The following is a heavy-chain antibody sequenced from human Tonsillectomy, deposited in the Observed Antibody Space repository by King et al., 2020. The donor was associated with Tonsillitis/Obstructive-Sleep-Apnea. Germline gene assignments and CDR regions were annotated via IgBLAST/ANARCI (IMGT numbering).Heavy chain of an antibody. CDR1: GFTFNSYS. J-gene: IGHJ4*02. CDR3: ARDSWGYTPGLAGY. V-gene: IGHV3-21*01. D-gene: IGHD5-18*01. Sequence: VQLVESGGGLVTPGGSLRLSCVASGFTFNSYSMNWVRQAPGKGLEWVSSISGSRTYMFYADSVKGRFTISRDNAENSLYLQMNNLRAEDTAVYYCARDSWGYTPGLAGYWRQGTLVTVSS. CDR2: ISGSRTYM.